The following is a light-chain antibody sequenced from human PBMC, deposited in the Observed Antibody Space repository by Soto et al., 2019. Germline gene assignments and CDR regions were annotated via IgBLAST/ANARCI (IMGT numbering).Light chain of an antibody. Sequence: VLTQAPDTLSVSPGERATLSCRASQAINNNVAWYQLKDGQVPRLLIYGASTRAADVPARFSGGGSGTEFTLTISSLQSEDFAEYHCQQYNNWPPTFGQGTKVEI. CDR3: QQYNNWPPT. CDR2: GAS. V-gene: IGKV3-15*01. J-gene: IGKJ1*01. CDR1: QAINNN.